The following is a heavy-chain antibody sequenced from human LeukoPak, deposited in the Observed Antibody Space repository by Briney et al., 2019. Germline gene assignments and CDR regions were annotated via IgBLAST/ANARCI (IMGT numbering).Heavy chain of an antibody. CDR3: ARQQYGLQVDF. CDR1: GGSISSSSYY. J-gene: IGHJ4*02. D-gene: IGHD2-21*01. CDR2: IYYSGST. V-gene: IGHV4-39*07. Sequence: SETLSLTCTVSGGSISSSSYYWGWIRQPPGKGLEWIGSIYYSGSTYYNPSLKSRVTISVDTSKNQFSLKLSSVAAADTAVYYCARQQYGLQVDFWGQGTLVTVSS.